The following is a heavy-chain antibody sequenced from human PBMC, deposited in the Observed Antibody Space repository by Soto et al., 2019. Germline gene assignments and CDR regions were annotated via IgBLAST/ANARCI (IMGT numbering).Heavy chain of an antibody. D-gene: IGHD2-15*01. CDR3: ARDLAECSGGSCYPATDAFDI. J-gene: IGHJ3*02. V-gene: IGHV1-69*01. Sequence: QVQLVQSGAEVKKPGSSVKVSCKASGGTFSSYAISWVRQAPGQGLEWMGGIIPIFGTANYAQKFQGRVTITADESTRTAYMELSSLRSEDTAVYYCARDLAECSGGSCYPATDAFDIWGQGTMVTVSS. CDR1: GGTFSSYA. CDR2: IIPIFGTA.